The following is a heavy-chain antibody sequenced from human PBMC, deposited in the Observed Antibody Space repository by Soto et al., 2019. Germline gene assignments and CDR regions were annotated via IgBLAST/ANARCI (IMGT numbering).Heavy chain of an antibody. CDR1: GFTFSSYA. V-gene: IGHV3-30-3*01. D-gene: IGHD3-22*01. CDR2: ISYDGSNK. J-gene: IGHJ4*02. Sequence: GGSLRLSCAASGFTFSSYAMHWVRQAPGKGLEWVAVISYDGSNKYYADSVKGRFTISRDNSKNTLYLQMNSLRAEDTAVYYCARVARITMIVVVIDYYFDYWGQGTQVTVSS. CDR3: ARVARITMIVVVIDYYFDY.